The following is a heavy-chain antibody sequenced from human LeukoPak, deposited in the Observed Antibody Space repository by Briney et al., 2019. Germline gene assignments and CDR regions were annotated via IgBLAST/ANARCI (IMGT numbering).Heavy chain of an antibody. Sequence: GASVKVSCKASGYTFTGYYTHWVRQAPGQGLEWMGWINPNSGGTNYAQKFQGRVTMTRDTSISTAYMELSRLRSDDTAVYYCASAEQLVYDAFDIWGQGTMVTVSS. CDR2: INPNSGGT. J-gene: IGHJ3*02. CDR3: ASAEQLVYDAFDI. CDR1: GYTFTGYY. V-gene: IGHV1-2*02. D-gene: IGHD6-6*01.